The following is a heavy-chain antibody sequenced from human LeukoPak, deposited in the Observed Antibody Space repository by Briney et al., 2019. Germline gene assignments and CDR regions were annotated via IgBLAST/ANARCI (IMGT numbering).Heavy chain of an antibody. J-gene: IGHJ4*02. CDR3: ARVTRSEYSSSSRAYYFDY. V-gene: IGHV3-21*01. Sequence: GGSLRLSCAASGFTFSSYSMNWVRQAPGKGLEWVSSISSSSSYIYYADSVKGRFTISRDNAKNSLYLQTNSLRAEDTAVYYCARVTRSEYSSSSRAYYFDYWGQGTLVTVSS. CDR2: ISSSSSYI. CDR1: GFTFSSYS. D-gene: IGHD6-6*01.